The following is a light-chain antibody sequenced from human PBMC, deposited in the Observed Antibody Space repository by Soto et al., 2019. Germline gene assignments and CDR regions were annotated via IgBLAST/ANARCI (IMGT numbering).Light chain of an antibody. J-gene: IGKJ2*01. V-gene: IGKV3-20*01. CDR1: QSVSSGY. CDR2: GAS. Sequence: EILLMQSPGTLSLSPGERATLSCRASQSVSSGYLAWYQQKPGQAPRLLIYGASSRATGIPDRFSGSGSGTDFTLTINRLELEDFSVYYCPQYGSSPYTFGQGTKMEI. CDR3: PQYGSSPYT.